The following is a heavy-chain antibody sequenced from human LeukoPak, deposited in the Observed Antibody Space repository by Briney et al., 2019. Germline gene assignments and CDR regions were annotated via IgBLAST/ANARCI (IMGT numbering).Heavy chain of an antibody. Sequence: ASVKVSCKASGYTFTSYYMHWVRQAPGQGLEWMGIINPSGGSTRYAQKLQGRVTMTRDTSTSTVYMELGSLRSEHTAVYYCARDVLLWFGEEDWFDPWGQGTLVTVSS. J-gene: IGHJ5*02. CDR3: ARDVLLWFGEEDWFDP. D-gene: IGHD3-10*01. CDR1: GYTFTSYY. CDR2: INPSGGST. V-gene: IGHV1-46*03.